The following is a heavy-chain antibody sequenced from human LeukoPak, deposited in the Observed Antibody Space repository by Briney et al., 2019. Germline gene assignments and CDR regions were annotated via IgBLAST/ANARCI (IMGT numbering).Heavy chain of an antibody. CDR1: GGTFSSYA. J-gene: IGHJ6*02. CDR2: IIPIFGTA. V-gene: IGHV1-69*13. Sequence: EASVKVSCKASGGTFSSYAISWVRQAPGQGLEWMGGIIPIFGTANYAQKFQGRVTITADESTSTAYMELSSLRSEDTAVYYCARGYCSSTSCLSNYYYYGMDVWGQGTTATVSS. D-gene: IGHD2-2*01. CDR3: ARGYCSSTSCLSNYYYYGMDV.